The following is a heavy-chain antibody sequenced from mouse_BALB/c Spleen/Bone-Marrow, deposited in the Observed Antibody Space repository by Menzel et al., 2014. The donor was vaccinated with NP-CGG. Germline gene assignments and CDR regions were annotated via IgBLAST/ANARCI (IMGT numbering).Heavy chain of an antibody. CDR1: GYTFTTYT. D-gene: IGHD1-1*01. CDR3: ARGGFLLRSLALDY. V-gene: IGHV1-4*01. J-gene: IGHJ4*01. CDR2: INPSTGFT. Sequence: QVQLQQSGAELARPGASVKMSCKASGYTFTTYTVHWVQQRPGQGLEWVGYINPSTGFTNYNQIFKDKATLAADKSSSTAYMQLSSLTSEDSAVYYCARGGFLLRSLALDYWGQGTSVTVSS.